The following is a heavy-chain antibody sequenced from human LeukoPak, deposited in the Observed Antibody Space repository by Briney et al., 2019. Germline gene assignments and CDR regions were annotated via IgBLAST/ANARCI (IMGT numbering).Heavy chain of an antibody. V-gene: IGHV1-46*01. CDR3: ARVGRRCGGDCSHDAFDI. Sequence: GASVKVSCKASGYTFTSYYMHWVRQAPGQGLEWMGIINPSGGSTSYAQKFQGRVTITTDESTSTAYMELSSLRSEDTAVYYCARVGRRCGGDCSHDAFDIWGQGTMVTVSS. CDR2: INPSGGST. J-gene: IGHJ3*02. CDR1: GYTFTSYY. D-gene: IGHD2-21*02.